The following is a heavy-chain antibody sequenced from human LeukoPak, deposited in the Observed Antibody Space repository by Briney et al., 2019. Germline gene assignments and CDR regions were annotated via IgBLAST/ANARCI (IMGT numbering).Heavy chain of an antibody. J-gene: IGHJ6*03. CDR3: AREELSTLVAKRNYYYYYYYMDV. CDR1: GGSISSGDYY. V-gene: IGHV4-30-4*01. CDR2: IYYSGST. D-gene: IGHD6-6*01. Sequence: SETLSLTCTVSGGSISSGDYYWSWIRQPPGKGLEWIGYIYYSGSTYYNPSLKSRVTISVDTSKNQFSLKLSSVTAADTAVYYCAREELSTLVAKRNYYYYYYYMDVWGKGTTVTVSS.